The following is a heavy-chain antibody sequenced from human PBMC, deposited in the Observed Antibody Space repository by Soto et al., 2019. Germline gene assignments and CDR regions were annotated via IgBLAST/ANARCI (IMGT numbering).Heavy chain of an antibody. V-gene: IGHV3-23*01. CDR3: ANYYYGSGSYNDY. J-gene: IGHJ4*02. D-gene: IGHD3-10*01. Sequence: GGSLRLSCAASGFTFSSYAMSWVRQAPGKGLEWVSAISGSGGSTYYADSVKGRFTISRDNSKNTLYLQMNSLRAEDTAVYYCANYYYGSGSYNDYWGQGTLVTVSS. CDR1: GFTFSSYA. CDR2: ISGSGGST.